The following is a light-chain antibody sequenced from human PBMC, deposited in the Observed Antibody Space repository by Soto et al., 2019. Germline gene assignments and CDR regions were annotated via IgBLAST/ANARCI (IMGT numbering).Light chain of an antibody. J-gene: IGKJ5*01. Sequence: DVVMTQPQLSLSVAPGQPASISCKSSQSLLHLTGETFLFWYLRKPGQSPQLLIYEVSTRVSGVPDRFSGSGSGTDFTLEISRVETDDVGIYYCMQSTQLPPTFGQGTRLEIK. V-gene: IGKV2D-29*02. CDR3: MQSTQLPPT. CDR2: EVS. CDR1: QSLLHLTGETF.